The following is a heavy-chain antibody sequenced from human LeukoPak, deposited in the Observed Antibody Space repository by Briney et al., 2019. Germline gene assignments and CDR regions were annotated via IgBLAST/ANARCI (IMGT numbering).Heavy chain of an antibody. V-gene: IGHV3-7*03. J-gene: IGHJ6*02. CDR3: ARGLAADVYGMDV. Sequence: PGGSLRLSCAASGFTFSSYWMSWVRQAPGEGLEWVAKINQDGTEKAYVDSVRGRFTISRDNAKNSLFLQMNSLRAEDTAVYYCARGLAADVYGMDVWGQGTTVTVSS. D-gene: IGHD6-25*01. CDR1: GFTFSSYW. CDR2: INQDGTEK.